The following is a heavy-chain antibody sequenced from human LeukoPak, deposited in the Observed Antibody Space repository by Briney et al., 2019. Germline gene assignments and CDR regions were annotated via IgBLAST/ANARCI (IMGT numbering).Heavy chain of an antibody. J-gene: IGHJ4*02. CDR3: ARDRPLLDY. CDR2: ISSSGSTI. V-gene: IGHV3-11*01. Sequence: GGTQRLSRAASGFTFNDNYMGWIGEDPGKGLHWVSYISSSGSTIYYADSVKGRFTISRDNAKNSLYLQMNSLRAEDTAVYYCARDRPLLDYWGQGTLVTVSS. CDR1: GFTFNDNY. D-gene: IGHD3-10*01.